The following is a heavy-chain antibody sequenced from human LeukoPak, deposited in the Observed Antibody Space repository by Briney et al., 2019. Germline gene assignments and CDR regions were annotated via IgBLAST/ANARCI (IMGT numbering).Heavy chain of an antibody. CDR1: GGSISSGDYY. J-gene: IGHJ4*02. Sequence: SETLSLTCTVSGGSISSGDYYWSWIRQPPGKGLEWIGYIYYSGSIYYNPSLKSRVTISVDTSKNQFSLKLSSVTAADTAVYYCARGRNCSGGSCYSFPAYYFDYWGQGTLVTVSS. D-gene: IGHD2-15*01. CDR3: ARGRNCSGGSCYSFPAYYFDY. V-gene: IGHV4-30-4*01. CDR2: IYYSGSI.